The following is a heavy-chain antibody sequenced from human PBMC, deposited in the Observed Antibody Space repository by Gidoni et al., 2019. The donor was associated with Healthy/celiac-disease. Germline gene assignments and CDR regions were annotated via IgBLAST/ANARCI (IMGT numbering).Heavy chain of an antibody. CDR3: ASCTTLGMGDWGAYGMDV. D-gene: IGHD3-16*01. Sequence: EVQLVESGGGLVQPGGSLRLSCAASGFTFSSYSLNWVRQAPGKGLEWVSYISSSSSTIYYADSVKGRFTISRDNAKNSLYLQMNSLRDEDTAVYYCASCTTLGMGDWGAYGMDVWGQGTTVTVSS. V-gene: IGHV3-48*02. CDR2: ISSSSSTI. J-gene: IGHJ6*02. CDR1: GFTFSSYS.